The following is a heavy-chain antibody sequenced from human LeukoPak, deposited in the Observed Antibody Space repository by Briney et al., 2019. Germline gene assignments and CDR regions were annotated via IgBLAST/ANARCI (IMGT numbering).Heavy chain of an antibody. CDR2: IYHSGST. CDR3: ARDRWLYSGSYDY. V-gene: IGHV4-38-2*02. D-gene: IGHD1-26*01. Sequence: SETLSLTCTVSGYSISSGYYWGWIRQPPGKGLEWIGEIYHSGSTNYNPSLKSRVTMSVDTSKNQFSLKLTSVIAADTVVYYCARDRWLYSGSYDYWGQGTLVTVSS. J-gene: IGHJ4*02. CDR1: GYSISSGYY.